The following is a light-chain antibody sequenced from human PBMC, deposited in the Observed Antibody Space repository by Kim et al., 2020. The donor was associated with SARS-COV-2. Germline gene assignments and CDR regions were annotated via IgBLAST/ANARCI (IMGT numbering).Light chain of an antibody. Sequence: DIVMTQTPLSSPVTLGQPASISCRSSQSLVNSNGNTYLSWLHQRPGQPPRLLIYQISKRFSGVSDRFSGSGAGTNFTLKISRVEGEDVGIYYCMQATQVPLTFGGGTKLEIK. V-gene: IGKV2-24*01. CDR2: QIS. CDR1: QSLVNSNGNTY. J-gene: IGKJ4*01. CDR3: MQATQVPLT.